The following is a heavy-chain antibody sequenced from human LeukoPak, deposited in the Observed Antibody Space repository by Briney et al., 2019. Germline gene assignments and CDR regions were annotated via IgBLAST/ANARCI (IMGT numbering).Heavy chain of an antibody. CDR2: IIPIFGTA. CDR1: GGTFSSYA. D-gene: IGHD6-6*01. CDR3: ASWALPKSIAALGSFDY. Sequence: ASVTVSCKASGGTFSSYAISWVRQAPGQGREWMGGIIPIFGTANYAQKFQGRVTITADKSTSTAYMELSSLRSEDTAVYYCASWALPKSIAALGSFDYWGQGTLVTVSS. J-gene: IGHJ4*02. V-gene: IGHV1-69*06.